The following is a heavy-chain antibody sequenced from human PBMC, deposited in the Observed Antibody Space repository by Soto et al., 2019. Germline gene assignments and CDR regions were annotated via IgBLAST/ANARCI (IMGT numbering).Heavy chain of an antibody. CDR2: INAGNGNT. Sequence: ASVKVSCKASGFTFTSYARHWVRQAPGQRLEWMGWINAGNGNTKYSQRFQGRVTITRDTSASTAYMELSSLRSEDTAVFYCARVFGTYHDILTGLWGGHFDYWGQGTQVTVSS. V-gene: IGHV1-3*01. CDR1: GFTFTSYA. CDR3: ARVFGTYHDILTGLWGGHFDY. J-gene: IGHJ4*02. D-gene: IGHD3-9*01.